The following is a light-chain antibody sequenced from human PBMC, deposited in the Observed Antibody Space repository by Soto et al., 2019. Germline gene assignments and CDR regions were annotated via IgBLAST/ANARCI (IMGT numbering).Light chain of an antibody. CDR3: QQYGRSPLT. CDR2: GAS. Sequence: ENVLTQSPGTLSLSPGERATLSCRARQVISNNYLAWYQQRPGQAPRVLIFGASNRATGIPDRFSGGGSGTDFTLTINRLEPEDSAVYYCQQYGRSPLTFGQGTKVDIK. V-gene: IGKV3-20*01. CDR1: QVISNNY. J-gene: IGKJ2*01.